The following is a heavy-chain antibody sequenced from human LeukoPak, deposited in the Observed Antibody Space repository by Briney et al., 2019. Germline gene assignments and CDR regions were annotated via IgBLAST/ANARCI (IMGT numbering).Heavy chain of an antibody. CDR1: GGSISSYY. V-gene: IGHV4-59*01. CDR2: IYYSGST. CDR3: ARVDYYYYYMDV. J-gene: IGHJ6*03. Sequence: PSETLSLTCTVSGGSISSYYWSWLRQPPGKGLEWIGYIYYSGSTNYNPSLKSRVTISVDTSKNQFSLKLSSVTAADTAVYYCARVDYYYYYMDVWGKGTTVTVSS.